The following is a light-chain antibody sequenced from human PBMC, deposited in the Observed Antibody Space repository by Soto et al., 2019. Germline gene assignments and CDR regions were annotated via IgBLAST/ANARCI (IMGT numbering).Light chain of an antibody. CDR1: QTISSW. Sequence: DIQMTQSPSTLSGSVGDRVTITCRASQTISSWLAWYQQKPGKAPKLLIYKASSLKSGVPSRFSGSGSGTEFSLTIRSLPPDDFATYYCHHYNSYSQALGQGTKVDIK. CDR3: HHYNSYSQA. V-gene: IGKV1-5*03. J-gene: IGKJ1*01. CDR2: KAS.